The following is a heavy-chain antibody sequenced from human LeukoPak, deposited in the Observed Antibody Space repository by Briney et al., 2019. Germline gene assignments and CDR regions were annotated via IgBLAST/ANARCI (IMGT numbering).Heavy chain of an antibody. V-gene: IGHV3-21*01. CDR1: GFTFSYYT. J-gene: IGHJ5*02. CDR2: ISSSSNSI. Sequence: GGSLRLSCAASGFTFSYYTMNWVRQAPGKGLEWVSSISSSSNSIYYADSVKGRFTNSRDNAKNSLYLQLNSLRAEDTAVYYCAKARMPHCYDSRVEGFDPWGQGTLVTVSS. CDR3: AKARMPHCYDSRVEGFDP. D-gene: IGHD3-22*01.